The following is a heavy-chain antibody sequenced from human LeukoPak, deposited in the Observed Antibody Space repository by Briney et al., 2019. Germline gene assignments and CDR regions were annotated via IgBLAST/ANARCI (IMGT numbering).Heavy chain of an antibody. V-gene: IGHV4-34*01. CDR2: INHSGST. Sequence: PSETLSLTCTVSGGSISSYYWSWIRQPPGKGLEWIGEINHSGSTNYNPSLKSRVTISVDTSKNQFSLKLSSVTAADTAVYYCASGGIAAAGTPYYFDYWGQGTLVTVSS. CDR3: ASGGIAAAGTPYYFDY. D-gene: IGHD6-13*01. J-gene: IGHJ4*02. CDR1: GGSISSYY.